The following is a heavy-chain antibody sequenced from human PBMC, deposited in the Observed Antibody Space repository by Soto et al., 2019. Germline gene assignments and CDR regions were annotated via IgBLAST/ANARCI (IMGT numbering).Heavy chain of an antibody. CDR3: ARVRAAYFEY. Sequence: GGSLRLSCAASGFTFSSYAMHLVRQAPGKGLEWVAFISYDGSNKYYADSVKGRFTISRDNSKNTLYLQMNSLRAEDTAVYYCARVRAAYFEYWGEGTLVTVSS. CDR2: ISYDGSNK. V-gene: IGHV3-30-3*01. CDR1: GFTFSSYA. J-gene: IGHJ4*02.